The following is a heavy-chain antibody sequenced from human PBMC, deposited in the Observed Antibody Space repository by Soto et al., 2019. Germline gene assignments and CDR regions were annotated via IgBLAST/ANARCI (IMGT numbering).Heavy chain of an antibody. CDR1: GGSLNSYY. D-gene: IGHD6-13*01. J-gene: IGHJ3*02. Sequence: QVQLQESGPGLVKPSETLSLTCTVSGGSLNSYYWTWIRQPAGKGLEWIGRIFTSGSTNYNPSLKSRVTMSVDTSKNQFSLKLSSVTAADPAVYYCGAYNSSLGTFGIWGHGTLVTVSS. CDR2: IFTSGST. V-gene: IGHV4-4*07. CDR3: GAYNSSLGTFGI.